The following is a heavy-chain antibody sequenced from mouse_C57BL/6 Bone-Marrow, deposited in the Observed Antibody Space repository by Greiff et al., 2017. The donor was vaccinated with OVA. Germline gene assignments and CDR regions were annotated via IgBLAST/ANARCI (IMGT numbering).Heavy chain of an antibody. V-gene: IGHV14-3*01. J-gene: IGHJ4*01. Sequence: EVKLVESVAELVRPGASVKLSCTASGFNIKNTYMHWVKQGPEQGLEWIGRIDPANGNTKYAPKFQGKATITADTSSNTAYLQLSSLTSEDTAIYYCARICGSSFYAMDYWGQGTSVTVSS. D-gene: IGHD1-1*01. CDR2: IDPANGNT. CDR3: ARICGSSFYAMDY. CDR1: GFNIKNTY.